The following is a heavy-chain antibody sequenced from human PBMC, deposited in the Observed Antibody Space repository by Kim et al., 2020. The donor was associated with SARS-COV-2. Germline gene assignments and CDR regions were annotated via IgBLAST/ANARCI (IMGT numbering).Heavy chain of an antibody. J-gene: IGHJ6*02. D-gene: IGHD5-18*01. CDR3: ARDRRIQLWLECYGMDV. V-gene: IGHV3-30*04. CDR1: GFTFSSYA. CDR2: ISYDGSNK. Sequence: GGSLRLSCAASGFTFSSYAMHWVRQAPGKGLEWVAVISYDGSNKYYADSVKGRFTISRDNSKNTLYLQMNSLRAEDTAVYYCARDRRIQLWLECYGMDVWGRGPAVTVSS.